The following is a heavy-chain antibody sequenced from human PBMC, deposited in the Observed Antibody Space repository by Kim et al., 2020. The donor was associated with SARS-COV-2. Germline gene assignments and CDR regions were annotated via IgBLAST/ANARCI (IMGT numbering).Heavy chain of an antibody. CDR3: ARAPRVRWFDP. Sequence: SETLSLTCTVSGDSMSGYSWSWIRQSPGNALEWFGYIYSTGTTYYNPSLRGRVTMSLAPSKNQFSLTLNSVTAADTAVYYCARAPRVRWFDPWGQGTLVIVSS. J-gene: IGHJ5*02. V-gene: IGHV4-4*09. CDR1: GDSMSGYS. CDR2: IYSTGTT.